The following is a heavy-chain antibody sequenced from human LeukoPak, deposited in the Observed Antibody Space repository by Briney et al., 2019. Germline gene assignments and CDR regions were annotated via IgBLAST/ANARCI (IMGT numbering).Heavy chain of an antibody. CDR3: ARDPYGGNSFDY. J-gene: IGHJ4*02. CDR1: GGSTNSYY. Sequence: PSETLSLTCTVSGGSTNSYYWGWIRQSPAKGLEWIGYIYYSGRTNYNPSLKSRVIISIDTSKNQFSLKLSSVTAADTAVYYCARDPYGGNSFDYWGQGTLVTVSS. CDR2: IYYSGRT. D-gene: IGHD4-23*01. V-gene: IGHV4-59*01.